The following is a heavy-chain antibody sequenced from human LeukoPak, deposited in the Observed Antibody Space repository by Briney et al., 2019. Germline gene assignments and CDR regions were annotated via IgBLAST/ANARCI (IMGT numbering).Heavy chain of an antibody. CDR3: ARADFWSGYYMDY. CDR1: GFTFSSYS. V-gene: IGHV3-48*01. CDR2: ISSSSSSI. D-gene: IGHD3-3*01. Sequence: GGSLRLSCAASGFTFSSYSMNWVRQAPGKGLEWVSYISSSSSSIYYADSVKGRFTISRDNAKNALYMQMNSLRAEDTAMYYCARADFWSGYYMDYWGQGTLVTVSS. J-gene: IGHJ4*02.